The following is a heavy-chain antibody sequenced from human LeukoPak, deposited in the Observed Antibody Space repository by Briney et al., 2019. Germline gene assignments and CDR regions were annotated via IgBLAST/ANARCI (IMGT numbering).Heavy chain of an antibody. V-gene: IGHV1-69*05. CDR2: IIPIFGTA. J-gene: IGHJ5*02. CDR1: GGTFSSYA. Sequence: GSSVKVSCKASGGTFSSYAISWVRRAPGQGLEWMGGIIPIFGTANYAQKFQGRVTITTDESTSTAYMELSSLRSEDTAVYYCARDRPTTVTSNWFDPWGQGTLVTVSS. D-gene: IGHD4-17*01. CDR3: ARDRPTTVTSNWFDP.